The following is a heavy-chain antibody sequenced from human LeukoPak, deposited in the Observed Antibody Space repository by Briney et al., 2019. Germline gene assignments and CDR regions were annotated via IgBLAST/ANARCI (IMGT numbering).Heavy chain of an antibody. CDR2: ISSSSSYI. V-gene: IGHV3-21*01. CDR1: GFTFSNYG. J-gene: IGHJ5*02. CDR3: ARAEVAAATLRWFDP. Sequence: GGSLRLSCAASGFTFSNYGIHWVRQAPGKGLEWVSSISSSSSYIYYADSVKGRFTISRDNAKNSLYLQMNSLRAEDTAVYYCARAEVAAATLRWFDPWGQGTQVTVSS. D-gene: IGHD2-15*01.